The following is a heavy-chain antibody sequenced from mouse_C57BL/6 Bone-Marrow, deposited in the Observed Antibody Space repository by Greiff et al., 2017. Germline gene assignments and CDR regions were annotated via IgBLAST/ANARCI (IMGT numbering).Heavy chain of an antibody. J-gene: IGHJ4*01. Sequence: QVQLQQSGAELVRPGASVTLSCKASGYTFTDYEMHWVKQTPVHGLEWIGAIYPETGGTAYNQKFKGKATLTADKSSSTAYMQLRSLPSADSAVSSGKSGGCPSSSGVYFAMDYWGQGTSVTVSS. CDR2: IYPETGGT. CDR3: KSGGCPSSSGVYFAMDY. V-gene: IGHV1-15*01. D-gene: IGHD3-1*01. CDR1: GYTFTDYE.